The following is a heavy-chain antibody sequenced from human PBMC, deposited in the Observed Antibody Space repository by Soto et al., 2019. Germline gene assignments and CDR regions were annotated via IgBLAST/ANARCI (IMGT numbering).Heavy chain of an antibody. J-gene: IGHJ5*02. Sequence: QPGGSLRLSCAASGFTFSSYAMSWVRQAPGKGLEWVSAISGSGGSTYYADSVKGRFTISRDNSKNTLYLQMNSLRAEDTAVYYCAIQEGFYGTVNYRNNWFDPWGQGTMVTVSS. D-gene: IGHD3-10*01. CDR3: AIQEGFYGTVNYRNNWFDP. CDR1: GFTFSSYA. V-gene: IGHV3-23*01. CDR2: ISGSGGST.